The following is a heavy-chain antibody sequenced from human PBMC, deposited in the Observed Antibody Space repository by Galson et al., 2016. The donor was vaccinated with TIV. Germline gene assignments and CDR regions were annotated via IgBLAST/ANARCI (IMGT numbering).Heavy chain of an antibody. CDR3: ARIKEREINDYYYMYV. CDR1: GYTFTRHY. V-gene: IGHV1-46*01. J-gene: IGHJ6*03. CDR2: INPITGIT. D-gene: IGHD5-24*01. Sequence: SVKVSCKASGYTFTRHYMHWVRQAPGQGLEWMGIINPITGITTYAQNFQGRVTMTRDTSTSTVQLELSSLRSEDTAVYYCARIKEREINDYYYMYVWGKGTTITGSS.